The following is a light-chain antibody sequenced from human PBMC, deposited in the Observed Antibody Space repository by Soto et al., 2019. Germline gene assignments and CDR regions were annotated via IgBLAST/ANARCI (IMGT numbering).Light chain of an antibody. V-gene: IGLV2-23*01. CDR1: SSDVGSYNL. J-gene: IGLJ2*01. CDR2: EDS. CDR3: CSYAGSSTVV. Sequence: QSALTQPASVSGSPGQSITISCTGTSSDVGSYNLVSWYQQYPGKVPKLMIYEDSKRPSGVSNRFSGSKSGNTASLTISGLQDEDDDYYYCCSYAGSSTVVFGGGTKLTVL.